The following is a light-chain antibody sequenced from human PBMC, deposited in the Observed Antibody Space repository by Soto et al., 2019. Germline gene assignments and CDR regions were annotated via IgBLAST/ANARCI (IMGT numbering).Light chain of an antibody. J-gene: IGKJ5*01. CDR2: GAS. CDR3: QQYNNWPPIT. CDR1: QSVSSK. V-gene: IGKV3D-15*01. Sequence: TVMTHSPATLSVSPGERATLSCRASQSVSSKLAWYQQKPGQAPRLLIYGASTRATGIPARFSGSGSGTEFTLTISSLQSEDFAVYYCQQYNNWPPITFGQGTRLENK.